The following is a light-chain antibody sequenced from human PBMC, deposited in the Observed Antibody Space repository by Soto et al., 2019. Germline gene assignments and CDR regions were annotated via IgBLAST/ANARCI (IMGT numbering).Light chain of an antibody. CDR2: GAS. CDR1: QSVSSR. CDR3: QHYVERSPIT. Sequence: EIVMTQSPGTLSLSPGERATLSCRASQSVSSRLAWYQQKPGQAPRLLISGASSRATGIPARFSGSGSGTDFTLTISRLEPEDFALYYCQHYVERSPITFGQGTRLEIK. J-gene: IGKJ5*01. V-gene: IGKV3-20*01.